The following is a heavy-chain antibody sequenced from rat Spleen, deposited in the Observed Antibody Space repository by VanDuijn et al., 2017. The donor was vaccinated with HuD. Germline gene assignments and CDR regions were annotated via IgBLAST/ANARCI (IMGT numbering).Heavy chain of an antibody. Sequence: QVQLKESGPGLVQPSQTLSLTCTVSGFSLTSYGVSWVRQPPGSGLEWMGVIWGDGTTAYNSALRSRLSISRDTSKSQVFLTMNSLQSEDTATYYCAREPYTTYISLDYWGQGVMVTVSS. D-gene: IGHD1-2*01. J-gene: IGHJ2*01. CDR2: IWGDGTT. CDR3: AREPYTTYISLDY. V-gene: IGHV2-32*01. CDR1: GFSLTSYG.